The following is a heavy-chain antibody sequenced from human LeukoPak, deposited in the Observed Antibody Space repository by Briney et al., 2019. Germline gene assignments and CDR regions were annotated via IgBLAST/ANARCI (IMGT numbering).Heavy chain of an antibody. CDR2: ITTSSTYI. V-gene: IGHV3-21*01. J-gene: IGHJ6*04. CDR1: GFTFSNYN. Sequence: GGSLRLSCAASGFTFSNYNMNWVRQAPGKGLEWVSSITTSSTYIYYADSVKGRFTISRDNAKNSLYLQMNSLRAEDTAVYYCAELGITMIGGVWGKGTTVTISS. D-gene: IGHD3-10*02. CDR3: AELGITMIGGV.